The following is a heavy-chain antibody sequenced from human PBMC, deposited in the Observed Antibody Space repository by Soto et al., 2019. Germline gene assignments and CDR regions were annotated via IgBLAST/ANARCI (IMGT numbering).Heavy chain of an antibody. Sequence: GGSLRLSCAASGFTFSSYAISWIRLSPGKGLEWVSVISGGGHNTYYTDSVKGRFTISRDNAKNSLYLQMNSLRAEDTAVYYCAGLDTSMVKTPGYWGQGTLVTVSS. J-gene: IGHJ4*02. CDR2: ISGGGHNT. CDR1: GFTFSSYA. D-gene: IGHD5-18*01. V-gene: IGHV3-23*01. CDR3: AGLDTSMVKTPGY.